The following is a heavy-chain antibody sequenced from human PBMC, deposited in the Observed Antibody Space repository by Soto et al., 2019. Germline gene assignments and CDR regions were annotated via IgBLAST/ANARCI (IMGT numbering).Heavy chain of an antibody. J-gene: IGHJ6*02. CDR1: GGTFSSYA. CDR3: ARDRVHCSSTSCYRPYGMDV. Sequence: QVQVVQSGAEVKKPGSSVKVSCKASGGTFSSYAISWVRQAPGQGLEWMGGIIPIFGTANYAQKFQGRVTITADESTSTAYMELSSLRSEDTTVYYCARDRVHCSSTSCYRPYGMDVWGQGTTVTVSS. CDR2: IIPIFGTA. V-gene: IGHV1-69*01. D-gene: IGHD2-2*02.